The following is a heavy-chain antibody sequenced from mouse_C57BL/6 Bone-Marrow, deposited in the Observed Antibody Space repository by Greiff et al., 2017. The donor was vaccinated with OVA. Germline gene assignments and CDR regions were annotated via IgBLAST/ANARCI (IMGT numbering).Heavy chain of an antibody. J-gene: IGHJ3*01. CDR3: ARVLLYLAWFAY. Sequence: EVHLVESGGGLVKPGGSLKLSCAASGFTFSSYAMSWVRQTPEKRLEWVATISDGGSYTYYPDNVKGRFTISRDNAKNNLYLQMSHLKSEDTAMYYCARVLLYLAWFAYWGQGTLVTVSA. CDR1: GFTFSSYA. V-gene: IGHV5-4*01. D-gene: IGHD2-12*01. CDR2: ISDGGSYT.